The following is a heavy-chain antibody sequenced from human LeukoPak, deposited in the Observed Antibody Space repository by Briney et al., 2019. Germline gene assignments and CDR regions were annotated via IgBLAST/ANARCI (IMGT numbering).Heavy chain of an antibody. CDR3: ARGRVVRGVIYPHIFGNQLHQQNWFDP. CDR1: GYTFTSYD. J-gene: IGHJ5*02. D-gene: IGHD3-10*01. V-gene: IGHV1-8*01. CDR2: MNPNSGNT. Sequence: ASVKVSCKASGYTFTSYDINWVRQATGQGLEWMGWMNPNSGNTGYARKFQGRVTMTRNTSISTAYMELSSLRSEDTAVYYCARGRVVRGVIYPHIFGNQLHQQNWFDPWGQGTLVTVSS.